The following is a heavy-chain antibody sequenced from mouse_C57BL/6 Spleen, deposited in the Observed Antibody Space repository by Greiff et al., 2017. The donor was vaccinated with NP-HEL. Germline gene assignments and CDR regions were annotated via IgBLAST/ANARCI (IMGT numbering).Heavy chain of an antibody. CDR3: ARGFYDGYYPPYAMDY. Sequence: EVQLVESVAELVRPGASVKLSCTASGFNIKNTYMHWVKQRPEQGLEWIGRIDPANGNTKYAPKFQGKATITADTSSNTAYLQLSSLTSEDTAIYYCARGFYDGYYPPYAMDYWGQGTSVTVSS. V-gene: IGHV14-3*01. D-gene: IGHD2-3*01. CDR2: IDPANGNT. CDR1: GFNIKNTY. J-gene: IGHJ4*01.